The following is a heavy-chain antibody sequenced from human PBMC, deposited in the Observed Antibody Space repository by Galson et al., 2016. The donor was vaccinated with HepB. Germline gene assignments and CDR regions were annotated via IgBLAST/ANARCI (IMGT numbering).Heavy chain of an antibody. CDR2: INTVTGNP. CDR3: TRSGAGGNAFDF. V-gene: IGHV7-4-1*02. D-gene: IGHD3-10*01. CDR1: GYIFMSYA. J-gene: IGHJ3*01. Sequence: SVKVSCKASGYIFMSYALNWVRQAPGQGLEWMAWINTVTGNPTYAQDFTGRFVFSLDSSVSTAYLPINTLQAEDTAVYFCTRSGAGGNAFDFWGQGTMVTVSS.